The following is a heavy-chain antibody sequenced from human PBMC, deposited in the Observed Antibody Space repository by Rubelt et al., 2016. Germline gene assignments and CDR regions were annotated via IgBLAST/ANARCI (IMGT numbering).Heavy chain of an antibody. CDR2: IWYDGSNK. V-gene: IGHV3-33*01. CDR1: SSYG. D-gene: IGHD2-15*01. J-gene: IGHJ3*02. CDR3: ARDSQGCSGGSCYSVGDAFDI. Sequence: SSYGMHWVRQAPGKGLEWVAVIWYDGSNKYYADSVKGRFTISRDNSKNTLYLQMNSLRAEDTAVYYCARDSQGCSGGSCYSVGDAFDIWCQGTMVTVSS.